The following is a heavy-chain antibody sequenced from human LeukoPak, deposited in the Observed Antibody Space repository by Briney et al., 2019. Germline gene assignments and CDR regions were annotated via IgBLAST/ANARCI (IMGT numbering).Heavy chain of an antibody. V-gene: IGHV4-61*02. J-gene: IGHJ4*02. Sequence: SETLSLTCTVSGGSISSGSYYRSWIRQPAGKGLEWIGRIYTSGSTNYNPFLKSRVTISVDTSKNQFSLKLSSVTAADTAVYYCARTYYYGSGSYYPGFDYWGQGTLVTVSS. CDR3: ARTYYYGSGSYYPGFDY. D-gene: IGHD3-10*01. CDR2: IYTSGST. CDR1: GGSISSGSYY.